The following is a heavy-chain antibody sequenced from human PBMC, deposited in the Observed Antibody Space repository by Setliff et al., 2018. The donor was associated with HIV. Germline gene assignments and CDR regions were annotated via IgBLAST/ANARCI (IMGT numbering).Heavy chain of an antibody. J-gene: IGHJ4*02. Sequence: ASVKVSCKASGGTFSSYAISWVRQAPGQGLEWMGGIIPILGIANYAQKFQGRVTITADKSTSTAYMELSSLRSEDTAVYYCASTDSSSPFDYWGQGTLVTVSS. V-gene: IGHV1-69*10. CDR2: IIPILGIA. CDR3: ASTDSSSPFDY. D-gene: IGHD6-6*01. CDR1: GGTFSSYA.